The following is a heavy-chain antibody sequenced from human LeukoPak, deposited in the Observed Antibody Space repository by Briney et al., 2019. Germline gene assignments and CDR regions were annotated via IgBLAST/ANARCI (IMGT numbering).Heavy chain of an antibody. CDR3: ARDLVSSSWYDDY. V-gene: IGHV3-48*01. J-gene: IGHJ4*02. CDR2: ISSSSSTI. Sequence: GGSLRLSCAASGFTFSSYSMNWVRQAPGQGMEWVSYISSSSSTIYYADSVKGRFTISRDNAKNSLYLQMNSLRAEDTAVYYCARDLVSSSWYDDYWGQGTLVTVSS. CDR1: GFTFSSYS. D-gene: IGHD6-13*01.